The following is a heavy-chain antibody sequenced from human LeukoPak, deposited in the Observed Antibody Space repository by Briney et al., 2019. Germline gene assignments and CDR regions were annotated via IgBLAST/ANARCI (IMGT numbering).Heavy chain of an antibody. V-gene: IGHV3-23*01. D-gene: IGHD6-19*01. CDR2: VSTNGDVT. Sequence: GGSLRLSCVASGLTFNSHSMSWVRQAPGMGLEWVSVVSTNGDVTFYADSVKGRFTISRDNAKNSLYLQMNSLRAEDTAVYYCARGEEDSSGWYVKTGFDYWGQGTLVTVSS. CDR3: ARGEEDSSGWYVKTGFDY. J-gene: IGHJ4*02. CDR1: GLTFNSHS.